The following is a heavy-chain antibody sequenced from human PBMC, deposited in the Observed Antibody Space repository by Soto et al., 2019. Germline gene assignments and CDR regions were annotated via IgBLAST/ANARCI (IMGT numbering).Heavy chain of an antibody. V-gene: IGHV1-18*04. J-gene: IGHJ4*02. CDR1: GYTFTSYG. CDR3: WRNDGDDSTNF. D-gene: IGHD3-22*01. CDR2: IASHDGST. Sequence: ASVKVSCKASGYTFTSYGLNWVRRAPGQGLGWMGRIASHDGSTVSAQSFQGRLTLTRDTFTSTAYLELGALTSDDTGLYFCWRNDGDDSTNFWGQGTLVTVSS.